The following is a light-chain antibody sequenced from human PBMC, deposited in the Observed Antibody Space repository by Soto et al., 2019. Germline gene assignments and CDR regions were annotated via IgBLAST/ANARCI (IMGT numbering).Light chain of an antibody. V-gene: IGLV2-23*02. CDR2: DVT. CDR3: CSYAGSSTVV. Sequence: QSALTQPASVSGSPGQPITISCTGTTGDVGGHNLVSWYQQHPNKAPKLIIYDVTERPSGVSHRFSGSKSGNTASLTISGLQAEDEANYYCCSYAGSSTVVFGGGTKVTVL. CDR1: TGDVGGHNL. J-gene: IGLJ2*01.